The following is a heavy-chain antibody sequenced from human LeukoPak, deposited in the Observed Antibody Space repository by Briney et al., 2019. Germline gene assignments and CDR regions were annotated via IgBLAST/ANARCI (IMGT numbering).Heavy chain of an antibody. CDR1: GGSFSGYY. V-gene: IGHV4-34*11. Sequence: SETLSLTCAVYGGSFSGYYWSWIRQPPGKGLEWIGYIYYSGSTNHNPSLKSRVTISVDTSKNQFSLKLSSMTAADTAVYYCARGQDIASYWGYYYMDVWGKGTTVTVSS. D-gene: IGHD5/OR15-5a*01. J-gene: IGHJ6*03. CDR3: ARGQDIASYWGYYYMDV. CDR2: IYYSGST.